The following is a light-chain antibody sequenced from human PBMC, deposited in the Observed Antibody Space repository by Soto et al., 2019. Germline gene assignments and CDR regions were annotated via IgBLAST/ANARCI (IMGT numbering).Light chain of an antibody. V-gene: IGKV3-15*01. CDR3: QQYNNCPRA. CDR2: GAS. Sequence: EIVMTQSPATLSVSPGERATLSCRASQSVSSNLAWYQQKPGQAPRLLIYGASTRATGIPARFSGSGSGTEFTLTISSLQSEDFAVYYCQQYNNCPRAFCQGTKVEIK. J-gene: IGKJ1*01. CDR1: QSVSSN.